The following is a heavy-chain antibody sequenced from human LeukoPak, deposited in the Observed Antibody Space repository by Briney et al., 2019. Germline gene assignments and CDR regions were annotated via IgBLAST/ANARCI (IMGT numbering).Heavy chain of an antibody. CDR2: IYYSGST. CDR3: AYNRNFALDN. CDR1: GGSISSGDYY. D-gene: IGHD1-14*01. Sequence: SQTLSLTCTVSGGSISSGDYYWSWIRQPPGKGLEWIGHIYYSGSTYYNPSLKSRVTISVDTPKNQFSLKLSSVTAADTAVYYCAYNRNFALDNWGQGTLVTVSS. V-gene: IGHV4-30-4*01. J-gene: IGHJ4*02.